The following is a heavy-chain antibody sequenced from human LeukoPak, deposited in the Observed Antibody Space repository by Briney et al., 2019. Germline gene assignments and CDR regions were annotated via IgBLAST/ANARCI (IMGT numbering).Heavy chain of an antibody. CDR2: ISGSGGST. D-gene: IGHD6-13*01. CDR3: AKEGRARFWGAPMFDY. Sequence: PGGSLRLSRAASGFTFSSYAMSWVRQAPGKGLEWVSAISGSGGSTYYADSVKGRFTISRDNSKNTLYLQMNSLRAEDTAVYYCAKEGRARFWGAPMFDYWGQGTLVTVSS. J-gene: IGHJ4*02. CDR1: GFTFSSYA. V-gene: IGHV3-23*01.